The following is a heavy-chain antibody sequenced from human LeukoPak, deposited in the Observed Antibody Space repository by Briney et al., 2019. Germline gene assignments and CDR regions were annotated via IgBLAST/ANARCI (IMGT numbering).Heavy chain of an antibody. CDR2: KYYSGST. Sequence: PSETLSLTCDVSGVSINTCCYYWTWIRQPPGKGLEWIGYKYYSGSTRYNSSLRSRLTISLDSSKNQFSLGLTSVTAADTAVYYCARGRSYGFDFDSWGPGTLVIVSS. V-gene: IGHV4-61*01. CDR3: ARGRSYGFDFDS. D-gene: IGHD5-18*01. J-gene: IGHJ4*02. CDR1: GVSINTCCYY.